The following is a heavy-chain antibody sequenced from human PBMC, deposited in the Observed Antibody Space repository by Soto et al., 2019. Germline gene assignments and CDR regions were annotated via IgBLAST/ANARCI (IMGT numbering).Heavy chain of an antibody. D-gene: IGHD6-13*01. CDR3: ARDGIWGYSSSWYPSWFDP. Sequence: PGGSLRLSCAASGFTFSSYEMNWVRQAPGKGLEWVSYISSSGSTIYYADSVKGRFTISRDNAKNSLYLQMNSLRAEDTAVYYCARDGIWGYSSSWYPSWFDPWGQGTLDTVSS. J-gene: IGHJ5*02. CDR1: GFTFSSYE. V-gene: IGHV3-48*03. CDR2: ISSSGSTI.